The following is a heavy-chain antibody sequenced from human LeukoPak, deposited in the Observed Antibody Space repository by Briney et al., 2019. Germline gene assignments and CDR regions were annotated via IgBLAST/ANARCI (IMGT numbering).Heavy chain of an antibody. Sequence: SVKVSCKASGGTFSSYAISWVRQAPGQGLEWMGGIIPIFGTANYTQKFQGRVTITTDESTSTAYMELSSLRSEDTAVYYCARATHLPIFGVVTLDYWGQGTLVTVSS. CDR1: GGTFSSYA. V-gene: IGHV1-69*05. CDR3: ARATHLPIFGVVTLDY. D-gene: IGHD3-3*01. CDR2: IIPIFGTA. J-gene: IGHJ4*02.